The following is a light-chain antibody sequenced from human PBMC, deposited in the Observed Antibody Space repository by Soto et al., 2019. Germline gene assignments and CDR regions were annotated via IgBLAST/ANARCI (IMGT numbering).Light chain of an antibody. V-gene: IGKV3-11*01. CDR1: QSVSSS. J-gene: IGKJ2*01. Sequence: EIVLTQSPATLSLSPGERATLSCRASQSVSSSLVWYQQKPGQAPRLLIYDASNRAPGIPARFSGSGSGTDFTLTISSLEPEDSAVYYCQHRGNWPRTFGQGTKLEIK. CDR3: QHRGNWPRT. CDR2: DAS.